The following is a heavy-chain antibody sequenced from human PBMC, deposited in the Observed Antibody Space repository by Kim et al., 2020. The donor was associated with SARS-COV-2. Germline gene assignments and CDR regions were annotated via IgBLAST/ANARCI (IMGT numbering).Heavy chain of an antibody. J-gene: IGHJ4*02. D-gene: IGHD2-15*01. CDR3: ARQAVVVAATRKFDY. V-gene: IGHV4-39*01. Sequence: PSLKSRVPISVDTSKNQFSLKLSSVTAADTAVYYCARQAVVVAATRKFDYWGQGTLVTVSS.